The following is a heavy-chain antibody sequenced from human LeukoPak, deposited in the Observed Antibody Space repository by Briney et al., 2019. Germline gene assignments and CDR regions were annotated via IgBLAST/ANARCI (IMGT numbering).Heavy chain of an antibody. D-gene: IGHD3-10*01. V-gene: IGHV4-59*01. CDR3: ARGYGSFYYYYYMDV. J-gene: IGHJ6*03. CDR1: GGSISSYY. CDR2: IYYSGST. Sequence: SETLSLTCTVSGGSISSYYWSWIRQPPGKGLEWIGYIYYSGSTNYNPSLKSRVTISVDTSKNQFSLKLSSVTAADTAVYYCARGYGSFYYYYYMDVWGKGTTVTISS.